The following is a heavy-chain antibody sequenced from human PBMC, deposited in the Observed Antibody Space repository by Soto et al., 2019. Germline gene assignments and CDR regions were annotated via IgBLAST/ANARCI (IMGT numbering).Heavy chain of an antibody. J-gene: IGHJ6*02. V-gene: IGHV4-39*02. Sequence: PSETLSLTCTVSGGSISSSSYYWGWIRQPPGKGLEWIGSIYYSGSTYYNPSLKSRVTISVDTSKNQFSLKLSSVTAVDTAVYYCARDIVVGVAATPPYYYDMDVWGQGTTVTVSS. D-gene: IGHD2-15*01. CDR1: GGSISSSSYY. CDR2: IYYSGST. CDR3: ARDIVVGVAATPPYYYDMDV.